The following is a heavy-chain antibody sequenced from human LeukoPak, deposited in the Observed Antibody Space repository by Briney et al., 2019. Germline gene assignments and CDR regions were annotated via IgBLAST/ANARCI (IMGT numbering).Heavy chain of an antibody. Sequence: PGGSLRLSCAASGFTFDDYAMHWVRQAPGKGLEWVSGISWNSGSIGYADSVKGRFTISRDNAKNSLYLQMNSLRAEDTALYYCAKDRGWGSVIYYNGHFDYWGQGTLVTVSS. CDR1: GFTFDDYA. CDR3: AKDRGWGSVIYYNGHFDY. CDR2: ISWNSGSI. D-gene: IGHD3-10*01. V-gene: IGHV3-9*01. J-gene: IGHJ4*02.